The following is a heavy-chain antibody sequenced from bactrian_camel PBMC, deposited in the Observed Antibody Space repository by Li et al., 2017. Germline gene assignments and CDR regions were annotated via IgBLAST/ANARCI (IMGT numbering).Heavy chain of an antibody. J-gene: IGHJ4*01. CDR2: IGSDGAT. CDR3: AAAKVWVKSRLEEDLFAY. D-gene: IGHD1*01. V-gene: IGHV3S53*01. CDR1: GYTNNVKY. Sequence: HVQLVESGGGSVQAGGSLRLSCGVSGYTNNVKYCLGWYRQAPGKEREMVATIGSDGATTYADSVKGRFIISIDNAVNTVYLQMNSLKSEDTAMYYCAAAKVWVKSRLEEDLFAYWGQGTQVTVS.